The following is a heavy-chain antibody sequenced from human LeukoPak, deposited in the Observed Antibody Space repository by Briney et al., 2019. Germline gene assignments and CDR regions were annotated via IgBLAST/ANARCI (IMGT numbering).Heavy chain of an antibody. V-gene: IGHV3-23*01. Sequence: GALRLSCAASGFTFSSYAMSWVRQAPGKGLEWVSVISNSGGSTFCADSVKGRFTISRDNSKNTLYLQMNSLRAEDTAVYYCAKRASGSGTSLYYFDYWGQGTLVTVSS. CDR1: GFTFSSYA. D-gene: IGHD3-10*01. CDR3: AKRASGSGTSLYYFDY. CDR2: ISNSGGST. J-gene: IGHJ4*02.